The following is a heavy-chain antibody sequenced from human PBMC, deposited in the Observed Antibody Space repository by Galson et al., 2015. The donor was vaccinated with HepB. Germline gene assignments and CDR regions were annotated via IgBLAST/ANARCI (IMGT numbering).Heavy chain of an antibody. CDR3: AKGGDASGYYLGAEYFHH. Sequence: SLRLSCAASGLTFNSYAMSWVRQAPGKGLEWVSGIRGRGGSTYYADSVKGRFTISRDNSKSTLYLQMNSLRAEDTAVYYCAKGGDASGYYLGAEYFHHWGQGSQVSVSS. J-gene: IGHJ1*01. CDR1: GLTFNSYA. V-gene: IGHV3-23*01. D-gene: IGHD3-22*01. CDR2: IRGRGGST.